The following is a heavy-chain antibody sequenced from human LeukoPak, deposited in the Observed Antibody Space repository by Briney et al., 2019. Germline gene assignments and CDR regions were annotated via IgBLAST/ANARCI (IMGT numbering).Heavy chain of an antibody. CDR2: ISRSADST. J-gene: IGHJ2*01. V-gene: IGHV3-23*01. D-gene: IGHD1-1*01. Sequence: GGSLRLSCVASGFTFTNYAMSWVRQTPGKGLEWVSTISRSADSTYYADSMRGRFTISRDNSKNTLYLQMHSLRAEDTAVYFCAKDWTFDPRGLGMLV. CDR3: AKDWTFDP. CDR1: GFTFTNYA.